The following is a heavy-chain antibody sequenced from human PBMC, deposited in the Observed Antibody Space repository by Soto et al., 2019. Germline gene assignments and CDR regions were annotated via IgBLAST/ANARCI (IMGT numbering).Heavy chain of an antibody. V-gene: IGHV4-59*01. CDR1: GGSISSYY. CDR2: IYYSGST. J-gene: IGHJ3*01. Sequence: QVQLQESGPGLVKPSETLSLTCTVSGGSISSYYWSWIRQPPEKGLEWIGYIYYSGSTNYNPSLTXRVTIAVDASKLPSSPRLSSVTAAETAVYCCARRYGRAFDLWGQGTMVTVPS. CDR3: ARRYGRAFDL. D-gene: IGHD3-9*01.